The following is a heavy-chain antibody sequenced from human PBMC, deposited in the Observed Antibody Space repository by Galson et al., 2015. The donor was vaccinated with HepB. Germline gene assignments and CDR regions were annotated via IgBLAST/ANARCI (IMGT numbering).Heavy chain of an antibody. CDR3: ARDRNWNLPATSGGMDI. CDR1: GFTFSSYS. D-gene: IGHD1-1*01. Sequence: SLRLSCAASGFTFSSYSMNWVRQAPGKGLEWVSSISSSSSYIYYADSVKGRFTISRDNAKNSLYLQMNSLRAEDTAVYYCARDRNWNLPATSGGMDIWGQGTTVTVSS. V-gene: IGHV3-21*01. J-gene: IGHJ6*02. CDR2: ISSSSSYI.